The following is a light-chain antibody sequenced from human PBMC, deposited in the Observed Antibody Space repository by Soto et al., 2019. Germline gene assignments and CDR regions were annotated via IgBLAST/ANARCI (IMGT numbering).Light chain of an antibody. CDR3: QQYGSSPQVT. J-gene: IGKJ3*01. CDR2: GAS. Sequence: EIVLTQSPGTLSLSPGERATLSCRASQSVSSSYLAWYQQKPGQAPRLLIYGASSRATGIPDRFSGSGSGTDFTRTISRLEPEGFAVYYCQQYGSSPQVTFGPGTKVDIK. CDR1: QSVSSSY. V-gene: IGKV3-20*01.